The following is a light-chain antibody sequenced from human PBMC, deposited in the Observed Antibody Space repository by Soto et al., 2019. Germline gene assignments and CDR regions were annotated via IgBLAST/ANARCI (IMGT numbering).Light chain of an antibody. J-gene: IGKJ1*01. Sequence: EIVMTQSPATLSVSPGERATLSCRASQSVSSNLAWYQQKPGQAPRLLIYGASTRATGIPARFSGSGSGTEFTLTISSLQSEDFAVYYCQQYTNWPPGALGQGTKVDIK. CDR3: QQYTNWPPGA. CDR1: QSVSSN. CDR2: GAS. V-gene: IGKV3-15*01.